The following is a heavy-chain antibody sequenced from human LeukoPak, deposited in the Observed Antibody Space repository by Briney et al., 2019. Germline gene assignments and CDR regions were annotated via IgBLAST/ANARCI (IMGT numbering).Heavy chain of an antibody. CDR1: GFTVSSNY. CDR2: IYSGGST. CDR3: ARDLREHGVFDI. D-gene: IGHD1-26*01. V-gene: IGHV3-66*01. Sequence: GGSLRLSCAAPGFTVSSNYMSWVRQAPGKGLEWVSVIYSGGSTYYADSVKGRFTISRDNSKNTVDLQMNSLRAEDTAVYYCARDLREHGVFDIWGQGTMVTVSS. J-gene: IGHJ3*02.